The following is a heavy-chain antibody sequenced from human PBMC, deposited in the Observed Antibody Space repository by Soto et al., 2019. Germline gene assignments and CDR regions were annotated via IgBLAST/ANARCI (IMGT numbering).Heavy chain of an antibody. CDR1: GGSISSGGYY. CDR2: IYYSGST. J-gene: IGHJ6*04. D-gene: IGHD3-10*01. Sequence: QVQLQESGPGLVKTSQTLSLTCTVSGGSISSGGYYWSWIRQHPGKGLEWIGYIYYSGSTYYNPSLEGRVTISVDTSKNQFSRKLSAVTAADTAVYYCATGGLWYGSGGTEDVWGKGTTVTVSS. CDR3: ATGGLWYGSGGTEDV. V-gene: IGHV4-31*03.